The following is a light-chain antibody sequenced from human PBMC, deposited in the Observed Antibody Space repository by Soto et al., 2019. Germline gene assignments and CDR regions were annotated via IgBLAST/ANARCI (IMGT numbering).Light chain of an antibody. J-gene: IGLJ1*01. CDR3: SSYTSRSTLYV. CDR2: DVS. CDR1: SSDVGGYNY. Sequence: QSALTQPASVSGSPGQSITISSTGTSSDVGGYNYVSWYQQHPGKAPKLMIYDVSNRPSGVSNRFSGSKSGNTASLTISGLQAEDEADYYCSSYTSRSTLYVFGTGTMVTVL. V-gene: IGLV2-14*01.